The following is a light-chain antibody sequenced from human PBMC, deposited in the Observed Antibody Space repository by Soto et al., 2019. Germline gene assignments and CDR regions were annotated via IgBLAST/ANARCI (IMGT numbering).Light chain of an antibody. CDR1: SSDGGGYNY. CDR2: VVS. Sequence: SEPGTVSGSIGEAITISRKGTSSDGGGYNYVSWYQHHPVKAPKLMIYVVSNRPSAVSNRFSGSKSGNTASLTISVLQAEDEADYFCSSYTSSSTLVVFGTGPKVTVL. V-gene: IGLV2-14*01. J-gene: IGLJ1*01. CDR3: SSYTSSSTLVV.